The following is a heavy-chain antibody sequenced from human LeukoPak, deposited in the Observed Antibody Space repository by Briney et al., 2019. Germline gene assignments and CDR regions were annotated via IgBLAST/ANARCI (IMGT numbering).Heavy chain of an antibody. CDR1: GFTFSSYW. J-gene: IGHJ5*02. CDR2: IKEEGSEK. CDR3: ARGHYQLS. Sequence: GGSLRLSCAVSGFTFSSYWMSWVRKPPGKGLEWVASIKEEGSEKHYVDSVKGRFTISRDNAKSSLYLQMNSLRAEDTAVYYCARGHYQLSWGQGILVTVSS. D-gene: IGHD2-2*01. V-gene: IGHV3-7*01.